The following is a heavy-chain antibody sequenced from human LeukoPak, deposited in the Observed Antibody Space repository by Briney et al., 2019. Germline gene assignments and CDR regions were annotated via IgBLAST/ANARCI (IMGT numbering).Heavy chain of an antibody. V-gene: IGHV3-74*01. Sequence: GGSLRLSCAASGFTFSSYWMHWVRQAPGKGLVWVSRINSDESITTYADSVKGRFTISRDNAKNTLYLQMNSLRAEDTAVYYCARGLVPGFLDYWGQGTPVTVSS. CDR3: ARGLVPGFLDY. CDR1: GFTFSSYW. D-gene: IGHD4-11*01. J-gene: IGHJ4*02. CDR2: INSDESIT.